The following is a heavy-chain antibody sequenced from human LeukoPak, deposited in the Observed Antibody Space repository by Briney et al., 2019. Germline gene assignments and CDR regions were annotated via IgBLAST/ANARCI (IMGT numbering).Heavy chain of an antibody. CDR3: ARDLYQNWFDP. D-gene: IGHD2/OR15-2a*01. CDR1: GYTFSGYH. V-gene: IGHV1-2*02. CDR2: INPNSGDA. Sequence: ASVKVSCKASGYTFSGYHIHWVRQAPGQGLEWMGWINPNSGDANYAQNFQGRVTMTRDTSISIVYMELNRLRSDDTAVYYCARDLYQNWFDPWGQGTLVTVSS. J-gene: IGHJ5*02.